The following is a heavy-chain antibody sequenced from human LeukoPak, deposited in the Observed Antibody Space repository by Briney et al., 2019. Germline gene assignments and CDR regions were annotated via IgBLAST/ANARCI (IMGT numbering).Heavy chain of an antibody. CDR3: TKDRYCTTTTCPLDY. CDR1: GFTFSNYA. D-gene: IGHD2-2*01. Sequence: GGSLRLSCAASGFTFSNYAMSWVRQAPGKGLEWVSGISWDSASVAYADSVKGRFTISRDNAKNSLYLQMNSLRTEDTALYYCTKDRYCTTTTCPLDYWGQGTLVTVSS. V-gene: IGHV3-9*01. CDR2: ISWDSASV. J-gene: IGHJ4*02.